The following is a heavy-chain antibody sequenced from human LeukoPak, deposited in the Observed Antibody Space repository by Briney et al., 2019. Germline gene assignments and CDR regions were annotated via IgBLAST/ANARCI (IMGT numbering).Heavy chain of an antibody. Sequence: ASVKVSCKASGYTFTAYYMHWVRQAPGQGLEWMGWINPNSGAINNAQKFQGRVTMTRDTSISTAYMDLSRLRSDDTAVYYCVRGAGSYGSFYFDYWGQGTLVTVSS. CDR2: INPNSGAI. CDR1: GYTFTAYY. V-gene: IGHV1-2*02. D-gene: IGHD5-18*01. J-gene: IGHJ4*02. CDR3: VRGAGSYGSFYFDY.